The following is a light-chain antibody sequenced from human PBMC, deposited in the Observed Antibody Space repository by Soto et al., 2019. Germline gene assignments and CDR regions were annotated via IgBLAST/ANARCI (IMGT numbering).Light chain of an antibody. CDR2: AAS. CDR1: QSVNSTY. CDR3: QHYGSLVLT. V-gene: IGKV3-20*01. J-gene: IGKJ4*01. Sequence: EIVLTQSPGTLSLSPGERATLSCRASQSVNSTYLAWYQQKPGQAPRLLIYAASSRATGIPDRFSGSGSGTVFTLTLSRLEPEDFAVYYCQHYGSLVLTFGGGTKVEIK.